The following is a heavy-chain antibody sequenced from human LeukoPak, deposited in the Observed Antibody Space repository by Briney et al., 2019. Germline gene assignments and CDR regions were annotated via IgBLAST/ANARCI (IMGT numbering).Heavy chain of an antibody. CDR2: ISSSSSYI. CDR3: ARDYSSGWAYGAWYFDL. J-gene: IGHJ2*01. D-gene: IGHD6-19*01. CDR1: GFTFSSYS. Sequence: PGGSLRLSCAASGFTFSSYSMNWVRQAPGKGLEWVSSISSSSSYIYYADSVKGRFTISRDNAKNSLYLQMNSLRAEDTAVYYCARDYSSGWAYGAWYFDLWGSGTLVTVSS. V-gene: IGHV3-21*01.